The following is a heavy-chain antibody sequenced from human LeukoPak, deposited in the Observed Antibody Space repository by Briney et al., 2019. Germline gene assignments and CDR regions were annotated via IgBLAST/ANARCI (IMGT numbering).Heavy chain of an antibody. CDR2: ISSSSSYI. J-gene: IGHJ4*02. Sequence: PGGSLRLSCAASGITFNRYAMSWARQAPGKGLEWVSSISSSSSYIYYADSVKGRFTISRDNAKNSLYLQMNSLRAEDTAVYYCARALTIFGVVVGYWGQGTLVTVSS. CDR1: GITFNRYA. D-gene: IGHD3-3*01. V-gene: IGHV3-21*01. CDR3: ARALTIFGVVVGY.